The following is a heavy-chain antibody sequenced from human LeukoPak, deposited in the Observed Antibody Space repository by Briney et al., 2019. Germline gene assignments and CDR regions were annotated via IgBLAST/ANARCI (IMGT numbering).Heavy chain of an antibody. D-gene: IGHD3-9*01. Sequence: ASVKVSCKASGGTFSSYAISWVRQAPGQGLEWMGGIIPIFGTANYAQKFQGRVTITADESTSTDYMELSSLRSEDTAVYYCAREVYYDILTGYRNWFDPWGQGTLVTVSS. CDR1: GGTFSSYA. CDR2: IIPIFGTA. V-gene: IGHV1-69*01. J-gene: IGHJ5*02. CDR3: AREVYYDILTGYRNWFDP.